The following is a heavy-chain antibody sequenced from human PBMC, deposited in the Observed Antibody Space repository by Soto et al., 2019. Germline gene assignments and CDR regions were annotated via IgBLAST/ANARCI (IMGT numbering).Heavy chain of an antibody. CDR3: ARVGYGDYYFDY. CDR2: ISSSSSYI. CDR1: GFTFSSYS. V-gene: IGHV3-21*01. Sequence: GGSLRLSCAASGFTFSSYSMNWVRQAPGKGLEWVSSISSSSSYIYYADSVKGRFTISRDNAKNSLYLQMNSLRAEDTAVYYCARVGYGDYYFDYWGQGTLVTVSS. D-gene: IGHD4-17*01. J-gene: IGHJ4*02.